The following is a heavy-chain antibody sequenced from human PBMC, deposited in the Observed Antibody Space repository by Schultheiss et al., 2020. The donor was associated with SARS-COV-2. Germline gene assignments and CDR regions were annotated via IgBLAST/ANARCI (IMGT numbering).Heavy chain of an antibody. CDR1: GFTFSSYA. CDR2: INWNGGST. J-gene: IGHJ4*02. D-gene: IGHD6-19*01. Sequence: GGSLRLSCAASGFTFSSYAMSWVRQAPGKGLEWVSGINWNGGSTGYADSVKGRFTISRDNAKNSLYLQMNSLRAEDTALYYCARDSSSGWYRFDYWGQGTLVTVS. CDR3: ARDSSSGWYRFDY. V-gene: IGHV3-20*04.